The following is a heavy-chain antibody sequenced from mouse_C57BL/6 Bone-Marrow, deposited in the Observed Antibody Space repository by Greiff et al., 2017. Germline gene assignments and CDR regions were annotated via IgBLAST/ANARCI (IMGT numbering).Heavy chain of an antibody. CDR1: GYTFTSYW. CDR3: AVGYGSSRYVGV. D-gene: IGHD1-1*01. CDR2: IYPSDSYT. V-gene: IGHV1-50*01. Sequence: QVQLQQPGAELVKPGASVKLSCKASGYTFTSYWMPWVKQRPGQGLEWIGEIYPSDSYTNYNQKFKGKATLTVDTSSSTAYMQLSSLTSEDSAVYCCAVGYGSSRYVGVRGTTTTVTV. J-gene: IGHJ1*03.